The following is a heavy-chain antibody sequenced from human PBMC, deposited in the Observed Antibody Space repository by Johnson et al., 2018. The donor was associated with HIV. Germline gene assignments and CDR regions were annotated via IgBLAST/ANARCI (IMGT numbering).Heavy chain of an antibody. CDR3: TTAGSSGSAHAFDI. CDR1: GFTFSSAW. J-gene: IGHJ3*02. V-gene: IGHV3-15*01. D-gene: IGHD3-22*01. Sequence: VQLVESGGGLVKPGGSLRLSCVASGFTFSSAWMGWVRQAPGKGLEWVGRIKTKTDGGTIDYNAPVKGRFSISRDDSKNTLYLQMNSLKTEDTATYYCTTAGSSGSAHAFDIWGQGTRVTVSS. CDR2: IKTKTDGGTI.